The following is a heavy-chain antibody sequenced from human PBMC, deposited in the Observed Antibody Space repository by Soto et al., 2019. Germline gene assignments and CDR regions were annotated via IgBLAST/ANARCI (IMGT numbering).Heavy chain of an antibody. D-gene: IGHD2-8*02. Sequence: VQLVQSGAEVKKPGASVKVSCKASGYTFTSYAMHWVRQAHGQRLEGMGWINAGDGNTKYSQKLQGRVTITRDTSASTAYMELSSLRSEDTAVYYCARAPIILVYDEDWYFDLWGRGPLVTVSS. V-gene: IGHV1-3*01. J-gene: IGHJ2*01. CDR3: ARAPIILVYDEDWYFDL. CDR1: GYTFTSYA. CDR2: INAGDGNT.